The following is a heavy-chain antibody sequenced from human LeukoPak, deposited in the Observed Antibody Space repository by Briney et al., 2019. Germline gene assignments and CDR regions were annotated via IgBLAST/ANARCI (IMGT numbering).Heavy chain of an antibody. V-gene: IGHV1-2*02. Sequence: ASVKVSCKASGYTFTCYYMHWVRQAPGQGLEWMGWINPNSGGTNYAQKFQGRVTMTRDTSISTAYMELSRLRSDDTAVYYCAREEVGAYYDFSARPRIANYYYYYYMDVWGKGTTVTVSS. J-gene: IGHJ6*03. CDR1: GYTFTCYY. CDR2: INPNSGGT. D-gene: IGHD3-3*01. CDR3: AREEVGAYYDFSARPRIANYYYYYYMDV.